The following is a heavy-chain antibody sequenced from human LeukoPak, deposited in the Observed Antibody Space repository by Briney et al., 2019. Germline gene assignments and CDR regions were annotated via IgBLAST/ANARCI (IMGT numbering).Heavy chain of an antibody. V-gene: IGHV3-7*03. CDR2: IKQDGSER. CDR3: ARGGTRGYSPVDY. J-gene: IGHJ4*02. D-gene: IGHD5-18*01. CDR1: GFTFSSFW. Sequence: GGSLRLSCAASGFTFSSFWMNWVGQAPGKGLEWVANIKQDGSERNYVDSVKGRSTISRDNAKNSLFLQMNSLRVEDTAVYYCARGGTRGYSPVDYWGQGILVTVSS.